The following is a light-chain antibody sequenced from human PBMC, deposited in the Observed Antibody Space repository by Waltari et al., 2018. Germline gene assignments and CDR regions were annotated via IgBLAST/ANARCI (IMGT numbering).Light chain of an antibody. Sequence: QSALTQPASVSGSPGQSITLTCTGTSSDVRSYTYVSWYQQYPGKAPKLLIYAVTQLPSGVSDRFSGSKSGNTASLTISGLQAEDEADYYCCSYAGDSLYVFGTGTTVTV. CDR3: CSYAGDSLYV. CDR2: AVT. J-gene: IGLJ1*01. V-gene: IGLV2-23*02. CDR1: SSDVRSYTY.